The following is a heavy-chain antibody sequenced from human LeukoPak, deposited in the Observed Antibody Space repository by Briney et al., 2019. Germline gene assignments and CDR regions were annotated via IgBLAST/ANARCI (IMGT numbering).Heavy chain of an antibody. CDR2: MNPNSGNT. D-gene: IGHD2-15*01. J-gene: IGHJ4*02. CDR3: ARDCSGGSCYGY. CDR1: GYTFTSYD. V-gene: IGHV1-8*01. Sequence: ASVKVSCKASGYTFTSYDINWVRQATGQGLEWMGWMNPNSGNTGYAQKFQGRVTMTRNTSISTADMELSSLRSEDTAVYYCARDCSGGSCYGYWGQGTLATVSS.